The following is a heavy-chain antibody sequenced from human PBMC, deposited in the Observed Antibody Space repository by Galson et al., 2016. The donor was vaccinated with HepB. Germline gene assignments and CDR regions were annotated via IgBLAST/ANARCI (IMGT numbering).Heavy chain of an antibody. CDR1: EFTFSHYA. Sequence: SLRLSCAASEFTFSHYAMSWVRQAPGKGLEWVSGITGSDGRTLYADSVKGRFTISRDNSKNTLYLLMNSLRAEDTAVYYCAKAFLTGFWSAYDYWGQGTLVTVSS. D-gene: IGHD3-3*01. CDR2: ITGSDGRT. J-gene: IGHJ4*02. CDR3: AKAFLTGFWSAYDY. V-gene: IGHV3-23*01.